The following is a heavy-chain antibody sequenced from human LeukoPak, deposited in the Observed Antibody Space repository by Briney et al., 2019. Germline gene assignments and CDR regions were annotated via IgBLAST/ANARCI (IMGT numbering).Heavy chain of an antibody. CDR1: GGSISSSSYY. J-gene: IGHJ4*02. Sequence: PSETLPLTCTVSGGSISSSSYYWGWIRQPPGKGLEWIGSIYYSGSTYYNPSLKSRVTISVDTSKNQFSLKLSSVTAADTAVYYCARAGYSYGYIYWGQGTLVTVSS. V-gene: IGHV4-39*07. CDR2: IYYSGST. D-gene: IGHD5-18*01. CDR3: ARAGYSYGYIY.